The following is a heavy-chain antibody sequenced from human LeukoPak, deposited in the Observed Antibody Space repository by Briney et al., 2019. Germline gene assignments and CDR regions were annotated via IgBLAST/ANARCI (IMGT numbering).Heavy chain of an antibody. V-gene: IGHV4-61*01. CDR1: GGSVNSDNYY. Sequence: PSETLSLTCTVSGGSVNSDNYYWSWIRQPPGTGPEWIGNIHYSGSTNYNPSLKSRVTTSLDTSKNQFSLKLTSVTAADTAVYHCAGMYFNGWYDYWGQGTLVTVSS. CDR2: IHYSGST. CDR3: AGMYFNGWYDY. J-gene: IGHJ4*02. D-gene: IGHD6-19*01.